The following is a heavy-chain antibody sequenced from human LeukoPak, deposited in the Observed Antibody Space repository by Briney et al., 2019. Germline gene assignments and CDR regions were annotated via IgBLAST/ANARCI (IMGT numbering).Heavy chain of an antibody. Sequence: GGSLRLSCAASGFTLSSYAMSWVRQAPGKGLEWVSAISGSGGSTYYADSVKGRFTISRDNSKNTLYLQMNSLRAEDTAVYYCAKDSLDYYDSSGYDYWGQGTLVTVSS. V-gene: IGHV3-23*01. CDR1: GFTLSSYA. J-gene: IGHJ4*02. CDR3: AKDSLDYYDSSGYDY. CDR2: ISGSGGST. D-gene: IGHD3-22*01.